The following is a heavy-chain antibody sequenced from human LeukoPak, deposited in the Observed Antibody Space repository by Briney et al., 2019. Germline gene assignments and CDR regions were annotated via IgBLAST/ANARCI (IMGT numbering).Heavy chain of an antibody. V-gene: IGHV3-30-3*01. D-gene: IGHD5-24*01. J-gene: IGHJ4*02. Sequence: QPGRSLRLSCAASGFTFSSYAMHWVRQAPGKGLEWVAVISYDGSNKYYADSVKGRFTISRDNSKNTLYLQMNSLRAEDTAVYYCARDGDGYNTLYCFDYWGQGTLVTVCS. CDR3: ARDGDGYNTLYCFDY. CDR1: GFTFSSYA. CDR2: ISYDGSNK.